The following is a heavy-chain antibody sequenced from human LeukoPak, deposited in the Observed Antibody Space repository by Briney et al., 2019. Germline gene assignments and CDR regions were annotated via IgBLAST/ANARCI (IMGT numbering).Heavy chain of an antibody. CDR3: AKDLGYCSSTSCYSWFDP. D-gene: IGHD2-2*01. CDR1: GGSFSGYY. CDR2: INHTGST. Sequence: SETLSLTCAVYGGSFSGYYWSWIRQPPGKGLEWIGEINHTGSTDYNPSLKSRVTISVDTSKNQFSLKLSSVTAADTAVYYCAKDLGYCSSTSCYSWFDPWGQGTLVTVSS. J-gene: IGHJ5*02. V-gene: IGHV4-34*01.